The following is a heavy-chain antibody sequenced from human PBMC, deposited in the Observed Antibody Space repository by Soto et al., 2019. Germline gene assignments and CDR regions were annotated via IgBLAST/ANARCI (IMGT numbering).Heavy chain of an antibody. CDR2: INGDGSTT. Sequence: PGGSLRLSCAASGFTFSNYWTHWVRQAPGKGLVWVSRINGDGSTTTYADFVKGRFTISRDNAENTLYLQMDSLGADDTAVYYCTRGGTSATYWGLFDYWGQGALVTVSS. CDR1: GFTFSNYW. V-gene: IGHV3-74*01. J-gene: IGHJ4*02. CDR3: TRGGTSATYWGLFDY. D-gene: IGHD7-27*01.